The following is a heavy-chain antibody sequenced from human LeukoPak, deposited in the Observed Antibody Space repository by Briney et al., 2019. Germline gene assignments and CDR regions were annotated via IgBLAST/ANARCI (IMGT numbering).Heavy chain of an antibody. D-gene: IGHD1-26*01. CDR2: INHSGST. J-gene: IGHJ4*02. Sequence: SETLSLTCAVYGGSFSGYYWSWIRQPPGKGLEWIGEINHSGSTHYNPSLKSRVTISVDTSKNQFSLKLSSVTAADTAVYYCARGLWELHLRAAYYFDYWGQGTLVTVSS. CDR1: GGSFSGYY. V-gene: IGHV4-34*01. CDR3: ARGLWELHLRAAYYFDY.